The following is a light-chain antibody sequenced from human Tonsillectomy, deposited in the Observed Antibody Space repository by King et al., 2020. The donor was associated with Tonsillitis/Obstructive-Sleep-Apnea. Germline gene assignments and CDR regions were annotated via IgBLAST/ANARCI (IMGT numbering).Light chain of an antibody. CDR3: SSYTSSSIWV. J-gene: IGLJ3*02. V-gene: IGLV2-14*01. Sequence: NRFSASKSANTASLTISGLQAEDEADYYCSSYTSSSIWVFGGGTKLTVL.